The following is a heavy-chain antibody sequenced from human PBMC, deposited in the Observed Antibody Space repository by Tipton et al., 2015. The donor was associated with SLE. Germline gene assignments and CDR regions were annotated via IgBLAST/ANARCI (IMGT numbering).Heavy chain of an antibody. CDR3: ARGEQQPDAEYFQH. CDR2: INHSGST. J-gene: IGHJ1*01. CDR1: GGSFSGYY. D-gene: IGHD6-13*01. Sequence: TLSLTCAVYGGSFSGYYWSGIRQPPGKGLEWIGEINHSGSTNYNPSLKSRVTISVDTSKNQFSLRLNSVTAADTAMYYCARGEQQPDAEYFQHWGQGTLVTVSS. V-gene: IGHV4-34*01.